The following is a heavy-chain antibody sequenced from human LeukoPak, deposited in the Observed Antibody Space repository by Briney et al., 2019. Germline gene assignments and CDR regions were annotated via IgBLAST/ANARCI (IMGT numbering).Heavy chain of an antibody. V-gene: IGHV3-7*05. J-gene: IGHJ3*02. CDR3: ARTGYSSGWLPI. CDR2: IKEDGSEK. CDR1: GFTFSSYW. Sequence: GGSLRLSCAASGFTFSSYWMTWVRQAPGKGLEWVANIKEDGSEKHYVDSVKGRFTISRDDARKSLYLQMNSLRAEDTAVYYCARTGYSSGWLPIWGQGTMVTVSS. D-gene: IGHD6-19*01.